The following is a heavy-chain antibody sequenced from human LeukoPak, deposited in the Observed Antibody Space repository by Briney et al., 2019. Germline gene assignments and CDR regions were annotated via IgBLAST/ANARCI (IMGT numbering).Heavy chain of an antibody. J-gene: IGHJ4*02. CDR3: ARAPAQEMYYFDY. CDR1: GGSLSSGDYY. Sequence: PSGTLSLTCTVSGGSLSSGDYYWSWIRQPPGKGLEGIGYFYYSGSNYYNPSLKSRVTISVDTSKNQFSLKLSSVTAADTAVYYCARAPAQEMYYFDYWGQGTLVTVSS. V-gene: IGHV4-30-4*01. CDR2: FYYSGSN. D-gene: IGHD2-2*01.